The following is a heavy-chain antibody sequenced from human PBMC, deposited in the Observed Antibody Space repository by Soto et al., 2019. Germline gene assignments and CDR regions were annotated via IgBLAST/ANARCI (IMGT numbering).Heavy chain of an antibody. D-gene: IGHD6-13*01. CDR1: GYTFPGYY. CDR2: INPNSVDT. Sequence: ASVQVSCTASGYTFPGYYMHWVRQSAGQGLEWMGWINPNSVDTNYAQKFQGWVTMTRDTSISTAYMELSRLRSDDTAVYYCARATYSRHDAFDIWGQGTMVTVSS. J-gene: IGHJ3*02. V-gene: IGHV1-2*04. CDR3: ARATYSRHDAFDI.